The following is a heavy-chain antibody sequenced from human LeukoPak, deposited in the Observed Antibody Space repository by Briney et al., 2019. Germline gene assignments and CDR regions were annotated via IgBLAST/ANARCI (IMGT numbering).Heavy chain of an antibody. Sequence: GGSLRLSCSASGFTFSSYAMHWVRQVPGKGLEYVAAISTNGGSTYYADSVKGRFTISRDNSKNTLDLQMSSLRAEDTAAYYSVARRIAAAGYGLDYWGQGTLVSVSS. CDR1: GFTFSSYA. CDR3: VARRIAAAGYGLDY. CDR2: ISTNGGST. J-gene: IGHJ4*02. D-gene: IGHD6-13*01. V-gene: IGHV3-64D*06.